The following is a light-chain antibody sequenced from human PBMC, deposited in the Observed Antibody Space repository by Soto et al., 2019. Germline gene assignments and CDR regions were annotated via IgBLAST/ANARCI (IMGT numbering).Light chain of an antibody. CDR1: SSDVGSSNL. CDR2: EGD. Sequence: QSALTQPASVSGSPGQSITISGSGTSSDVGSSNLVSWYQQHPGKAPKLIIFEGDRRPSGVSGRFSGSKSGNTASLTISGLQAEDEADYYCCSFARSTTFYVFGTGTKLTVL. J-gene: IGLJ1*01. V-gene: IGLV2-23*01. CDR3: CSFARSTTFYV.